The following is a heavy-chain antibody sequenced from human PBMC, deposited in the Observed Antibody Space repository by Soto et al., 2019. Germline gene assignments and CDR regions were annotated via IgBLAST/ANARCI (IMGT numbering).Heavy chain of an antibody. CDR1: GFTFSSYS. CDR2: ISSSSSTI. V-gene: IGHV3-48*01. Sequence: EVQLVESGGGLVQPGGSLRLSCAASGFTFSSYSMNWVRQAPGKGLEWVSYISSSSSTIYYADSVKGRFTISRDNAKNSLYLQMNSLRAEDTAVYYCAREGSSGWNGHNWFDPWGQGTLVTVSS. D-gene: IGHD6-19*01. J-gene: IGHJ5*02. CDR3: AREGSSGWNGHNWFDP.